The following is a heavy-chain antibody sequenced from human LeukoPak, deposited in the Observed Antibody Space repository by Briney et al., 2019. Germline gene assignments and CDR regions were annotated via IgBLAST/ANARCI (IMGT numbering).Heavy chain of an antibody. CDR3: ARGPAGDPFDH. CDR1: GGSITNTN. J-gene: IGHJ4*02. CDR2: IGSSGSPI. V-gene: IGHV3-48*03. D-gene: IGHD3-16*01. Sequence: LSLTCGVSGGSITNTNYWTWVRQPPGKGLEWVSFIGSSGSPIYYADSVKGRFTISRDNAKNSLYLQMSSLRVEDTAVYYCARGPAGDPFDHWGQGTLVTVSS.